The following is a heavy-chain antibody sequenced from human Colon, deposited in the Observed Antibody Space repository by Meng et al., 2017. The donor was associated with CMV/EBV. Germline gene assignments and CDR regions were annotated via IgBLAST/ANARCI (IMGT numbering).Heavy chain of an antibody. CDR3: AVGPRLAVSRGVVRASFQY. V-gene: IGHV1-69*05. J-gene: IGHJ4*02. D-gene: IGHD3-3*01. CDR2: IIPLFGTA. CDR1: A. Sequence: ALTWVRRAPGQGLEWVGGIIPLFGTADYARRFQGRVTITTDGSSDTAHMELTGLTSGDTAMYYCAVGPRLAVSRGVVRASFQYWGQGTLVTVSS.